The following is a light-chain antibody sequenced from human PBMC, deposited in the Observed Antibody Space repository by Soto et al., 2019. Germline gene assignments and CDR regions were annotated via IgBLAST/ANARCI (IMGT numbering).Light chain of an antibody. CDR3: QQYDSLPRT. CDR2: DAS. V-gene: IGKV1-33*01. Sequence: DIEMTQSPSSLSASVGDRATISCKASQGISSYLNWYQQKPGKAPKLLIYDASNLETGVPARFSGSGSGTDFTFTISSLQPEDIAAYYCQQYDSLPRTFGGGTKVDIK. J-gene: IGKJ4*01. CDR1: QGISSY.